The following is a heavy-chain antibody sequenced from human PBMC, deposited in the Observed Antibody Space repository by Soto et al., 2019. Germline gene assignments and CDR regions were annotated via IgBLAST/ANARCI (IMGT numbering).Heavy chain of an antibody. J-gene: IGHJ4*02. Sequence: SETLSLTCTVPGGSISSYYWSWIRQPPGKGLEWIGYIYYSGSTNYNPSLKSRVTISVDTDRNSFSLRLDSVTAADTAVYYCARNFDIAATGTAFDSWGRGVLVTVSS. V-gene: IGHV4-59*12. CDR3: ARNFDIAATGTAFDS. CDR2: IYYSGST. CDR1: GGSISSYY. D-gene: IGHD6-13*01.